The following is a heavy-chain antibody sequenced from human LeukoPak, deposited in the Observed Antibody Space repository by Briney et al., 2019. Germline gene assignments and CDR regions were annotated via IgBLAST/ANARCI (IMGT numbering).Heavy chain of an antibody. J-gene: IGHJ3*02. CDR3: AREYRPPYAAFDI. V-gene: IGHV1-69*04. D-gene: IGHD2-2*01. CDR2: IIPILGIA. Sequence: GASVKVSCKASGGTFSSYAISWVRQAPGQGLEWMGRIIPILGIANYAQKFQGRVTITADKSTSTAYMELSSLRSEDTAVYYYAREYRPPYAAFDIWGQGTMVTVSS. CDR1: GGTFSSYA.